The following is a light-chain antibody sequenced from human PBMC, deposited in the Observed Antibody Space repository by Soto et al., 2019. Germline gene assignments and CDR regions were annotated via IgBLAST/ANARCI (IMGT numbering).Light chain of an antibody. CDR1: QSISSN. CDR3: QQYNSWPDT. CDR2: GAS. V-gene: IGKV3-15*01. J-gene: IGKJ1*01. Sequence: EIVMTQSPATLSVSPGERATLSCRASQSISSNLAWYHQKPGQAPMLLIYGASNIDNGIPDRFSGSGSGTDFTLTISSLQPEEFAIYNCQQYNSWPDTFGQGTKVEIK.